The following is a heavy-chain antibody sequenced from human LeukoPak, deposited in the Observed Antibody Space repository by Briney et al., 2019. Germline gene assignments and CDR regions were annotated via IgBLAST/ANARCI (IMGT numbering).Heavy chain of an antibody. D-gene: IGHD4-17*01. Sequence: PGGSLRLSCAASGFTFSSYGMHWVRQAPGKGLEWVAVIWYDGSNKYYADSVKGRFTISRDNSKNTLYLQMNSLRAEDTAVYYCARRNTAEDAFGIWGQGTMVTVSS. CDR1: GFTFSSYG. CDR3: ARRNTAEDAFGI. CDR2: IWYDGSNK. J-gene: IGHJ3*02. V-gene: IGHV3-33*01.